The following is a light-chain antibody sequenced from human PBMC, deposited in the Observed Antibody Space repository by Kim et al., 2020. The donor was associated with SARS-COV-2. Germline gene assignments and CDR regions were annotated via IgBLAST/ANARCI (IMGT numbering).Light chain of an antibody. CDR2: SNN. V-gene: IGLV1-44*01. Sequence: QSVLTQPPSASGTPGQRVTISCSGSNPNIGSSLVNWYQHLPGTAPKLLIFSNNQRPSGVPDRFYGSKSGTSASLAISGLQSEDEADYYCGTWDESLKGWVFGGGTQLTVL. CDR3: GTWDESLKGWV. CDR1: NPNIGSSL. J-gene: IGLJ3*02.